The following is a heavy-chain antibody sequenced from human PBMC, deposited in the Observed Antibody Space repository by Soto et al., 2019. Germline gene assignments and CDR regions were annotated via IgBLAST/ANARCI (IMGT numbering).Heavy chain of an antibody. CDR3: TTMGTAAAGNSYYYYYYGLDV. CDR1: GFTFRNAR. D-gene: IGHD6-13*01. Sequence: GGALRLSCAAPGFTFRNARGSWGPPAPGEGGGGGVRIKSKTDGGTTDYAAPVKGRFTISRNDSKNTLYLQMNSLKTEDTAVYYCTTMGTAAAGNSYYYYYYGLDVWGQGTTVTVSS. CDR2: IKSKTDGGTT. J-gene: IGHJ6*02. V-gene: IGHV3-15*01.